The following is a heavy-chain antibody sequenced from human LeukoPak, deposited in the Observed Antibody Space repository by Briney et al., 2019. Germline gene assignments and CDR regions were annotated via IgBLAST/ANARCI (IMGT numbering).Heavy chain of an antibody. CDR2: IFYTGST. J-gene: IGHJ4*02. CDR1: GGSISNYY. D-gene: IGHD3-3*01. Sequence: SETLSLTCTVSGGSISNYYWSWIRQPPGEGLEWIGYIFYTGSTNYNPSLKSRVTISVDTSKNQFSLKLSSVTAAGTAVYYCARHYYTALPDYWGQGTLVTVSS. CDR3: ARHYYTALPDY. V-gene: IGHV4-59*08.